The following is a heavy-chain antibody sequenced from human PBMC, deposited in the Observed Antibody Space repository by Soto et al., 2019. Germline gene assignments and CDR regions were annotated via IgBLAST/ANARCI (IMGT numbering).Heavy chain of an antibody. Sequence: QLVESGGGLIQPGGSLRLSCAVSGFSVSGKYMSWVRQAPGKGLDWVSVIYSGGSAYYPDSVKGRFTISRDESQNTLYLQMYSLRGEDTAVYYCARSMMVRGVLFDLWGQGTLVSVSS. V-gene: IGHV3-53*01. D-gene: IGHD3-10*01. CDR3: ARSMMVRGVLFDL. J-gene: IGHJ4*02. CDR2: IYSGGSA. CDR1: GFSVSGKY.